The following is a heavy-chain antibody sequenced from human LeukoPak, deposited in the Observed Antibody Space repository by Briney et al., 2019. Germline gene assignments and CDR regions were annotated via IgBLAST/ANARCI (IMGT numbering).Heavy chain of an antibody. CDR3: ARGEYSGSSDAFDI. CDR2: IYYSGST. J-gene: IGHJ3*02. V-gene: IGHV4-39*07. CDR1: GGSISSYY. Sequence: SETLSLTCTVSGGSISSYYWGWIRQPPGKGLEWIGSIYYSGSTDYNPSLKSRVTISVDTSKKQFSLKLSSVTAADTAVYYCARGEYSGSSDAFDIRGQGTMVTVSS. D-gene: IGHD1-26*01.